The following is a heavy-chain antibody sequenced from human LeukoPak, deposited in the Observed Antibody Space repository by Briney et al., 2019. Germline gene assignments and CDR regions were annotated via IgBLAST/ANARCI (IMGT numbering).Heavy chain of an antibody. V-gene: IGHV4-59*08. CDR3: ARVGIAAWGVFGYFDY. Sequence: SETLSLTCTVSGGSISSYYWSWIRQPPGKGLEWIGYIYYSGSTNYNPSLKSRVTISVDTSKNQFSLKLSSLTAADTAVYYCARVGIAAWGVFGYFDYWGQGTLVTVSS. J-gene: IGHJ4*02. D-gene: IGHD6-13*01. CDR1: GGSISSYY. CDR2: IYYSGST.